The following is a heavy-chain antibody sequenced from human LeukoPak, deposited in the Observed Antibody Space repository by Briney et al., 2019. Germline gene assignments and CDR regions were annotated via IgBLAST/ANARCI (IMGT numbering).Heavy chain of an antibody. Sequence: GGSLRLSCAASGFTFSNYWMHWVRLAPGKGPMWVSRISTDGRFTSYADSVKGRFTISRDNAENTLHLHMSSLRAEDTALYYCARDFLHSPNCPGCWGQGTLVTVSS. D-gene: IGHD1-1*01. J-gene: IGHJ4*02. CDR3: ARDFLHSPNCPGC. CDR2: ISTDGRFT. CDR1: GFTFSNYW. V-gene: IGHV3-74*01.